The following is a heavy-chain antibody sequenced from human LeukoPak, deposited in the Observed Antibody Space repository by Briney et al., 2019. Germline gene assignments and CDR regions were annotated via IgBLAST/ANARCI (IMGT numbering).Heavy chain of an antibody. V-gene: IGHV3-11*04. Sequence: SGGSLRLSCAASGFTFSDYYMYWIRQAPGKGLEWISCITSSGITIYYADSVKGRFTISRDNAKNSLYLQMNSLRAEDTAVYYCARAGAYYYDSSGYSYFDYWGQGTLVTVSS. D-gene: IGHD3-22*01. CDR2: ITSSGITI. J-gene: IGHJ4*02. CDR1: GFTFSDYY. CDR3: ARAGAYYYDSSGYSYFDY.